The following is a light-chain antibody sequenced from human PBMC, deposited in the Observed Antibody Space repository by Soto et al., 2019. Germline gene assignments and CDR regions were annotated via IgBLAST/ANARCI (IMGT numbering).Light chain of an antibody. CDR3: QQYDTSTTT. Sequence: EIVITQSPATLYVSPGERATLSYRASQSVSSNLGWYPQKPGQAPRPLISGASSRDTGIPDRFSGSGAGTDCTLTISRLEPEDFDVYFCQQYDTSTTTFGQGTKVDIK. CDR2: GAS. CDR1: QSVSSN. V-gene: IGKV3-20*01. J-gene: IGKJ1*01.